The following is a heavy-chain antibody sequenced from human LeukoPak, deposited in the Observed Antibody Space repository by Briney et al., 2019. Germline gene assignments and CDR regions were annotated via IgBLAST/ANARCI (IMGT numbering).Heavy chain of an antibody. Sequence: SETLSLTCTVSGGSISSYYWSWIRQPPGKGLEWIGYIYYTGSTSYNPSLKSRVTISVDTSKNQFSLRLSSVTAADAAVYYCARDRGTTVTTSHYYYYMDVWGKGTTVTVSS. CDR1: GGSISSYY. V-gene: IGHV4-59*01. CDR3: ARDRGTTVTTSHYYYYMDV. J-gene: IGHJ6*03. CDR2: IYYTGST. D-gene: IGHD4-17*01.